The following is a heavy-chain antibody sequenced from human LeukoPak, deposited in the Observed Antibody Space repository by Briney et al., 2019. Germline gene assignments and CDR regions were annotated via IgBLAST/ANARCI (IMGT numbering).Heavy chain of an antibody. J-gene: IGHJ4*02. Sequence: KAGGSLRLSCAASGFTFSSYSMNWVRQAPGKGLEWVSSISSSSSYIYYADSVKGRFTISRDNAKNSLYLQMNSLRAEDTAVYYCARGALVVVHYWGQGTLVTVSS. CDR3: ARGALVVVHY. CDR1: GFTFSSYS. CDR2: ISSSSSYI. V-gene: IGHV3-21*01. D-gene: IGHD2-15*01.